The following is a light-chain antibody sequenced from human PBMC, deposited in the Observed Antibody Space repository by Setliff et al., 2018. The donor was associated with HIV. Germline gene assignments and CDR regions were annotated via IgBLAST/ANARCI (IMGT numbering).Light chain of an antibody. CDR1: SSDVGGHNS. J-gene: IGLJ2*01. CDR2: EVS. CDR3: CSYGRGDIWI. Sequence: QSALTQPASVSGSLGQSITISCTGTSSDVGGHNSVSWYQQHPGKAPKLMISEVSNRPSGVSNRFSGSKSGNTASLTIAGLQPEDEADYYCCSYGRGDIWIFGGGT. V-gene: IGLV2-14*01.